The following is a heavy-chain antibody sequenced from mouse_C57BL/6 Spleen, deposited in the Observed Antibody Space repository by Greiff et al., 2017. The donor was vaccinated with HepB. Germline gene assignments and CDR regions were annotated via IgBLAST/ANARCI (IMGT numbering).Heavy chain of an antibody. V-gene: IGHV1-72*01. D-gene: IGHD1-1*01. Sequence: QVQLQQPGAELVKPGASVKLSCKASGYTFTSYWMHWVKQRPGRGLEWMGRIDPNSGGTKYNEQFKSKATLTVDNPSSTAYMQLSSLPSEDSAVYYCARSYYGSSYWYFDVWGTGTTVTVSS. J-gene: IGHJ1*03. CDR3: ARSYYGSSYWYFDV. CDR2: IDPNSGGT. CDR1: GYTFTSYW.